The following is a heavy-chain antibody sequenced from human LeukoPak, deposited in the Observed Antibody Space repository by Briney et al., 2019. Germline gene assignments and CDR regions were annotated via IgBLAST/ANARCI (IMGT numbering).Heavy chain of an antibody. D-gene: IGHD6-19*01. Sequence: PSETLSLTCTVSGGSISSYYWSWIRQPPGKGLEWIGYIYYSGSTNYNPSLKSRVTISVDTSKNQFSLKLSSVTAADTAVYYCARHGWAVAGTGVWYFDYWGQEPWSPSPQ. CDR2: IYYSGST. J-gene: IGHJ4*01. CDR1: GGSISSYY. V-gene: IGHV4-59*08. CDR3: ARHGWAVAGTGVWYFDY.